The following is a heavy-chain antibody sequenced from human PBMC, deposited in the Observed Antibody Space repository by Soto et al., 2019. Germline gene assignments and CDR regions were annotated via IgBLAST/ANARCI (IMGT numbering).Heavy chain of an antibody. CDR3: AKGRGYSGYDIVFDY. J-gene: IGHJ4*02. CDR2: ISGSGGST. Sequence: PGGSLRLSCAASGFTFSNIWMSWVRQAPGKGLEWVSAISGSGGSTYYADSVKGRFTISRDNSKNTLYLQMNSLRAEDTAVYYCAKGRGYSGYDIVFDYWGQGTLVTVSS. CDR1: GFTFSNIW. D-gene: IGHD5-12*01. V-gene: IGHV3-23*01.